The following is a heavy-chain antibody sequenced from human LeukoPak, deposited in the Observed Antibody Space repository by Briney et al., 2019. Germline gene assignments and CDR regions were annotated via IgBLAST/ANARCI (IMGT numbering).Heavy chain of an antibody. CDR3: ARDYYGSGMVDY. D-gene: IGHD3-10*01. CDR2: IYSGGST. Sequence: GGSLRLSCAASGFTVSSNYMSWVRQAPGKGLEWVSVIYSGGSTYYADSVKGRFTISRDNSKNTLYLQMNSLRAEDTAVYYCARDYYGSGMVDYWGQGTLVTVSS. CDR1: GFTVSSNY. V-gene: IGHV3-53*01. J-gene: IGHJ4*02.